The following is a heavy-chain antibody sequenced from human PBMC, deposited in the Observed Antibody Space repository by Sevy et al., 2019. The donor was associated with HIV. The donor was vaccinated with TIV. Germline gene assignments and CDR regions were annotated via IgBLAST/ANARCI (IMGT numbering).Heavy chain of an antibody. D-gene: IGHD5-18*01. Sequence: KAAGSLKISCAASGFTFSSYSMNWVRQAPGKGLEWVSSISSSSSYIYYADSVKGRFTISRDNAKNSLYLQMNSLRAEETAVYYCARDAYYRGRGYSYGYRPDYYYGMDVWGQGTTVTVSS. J-gene: IGHJ6*02. CDR1: GFTFSSYS. V-gene: IGHV3-21*01. CDR3: ARDAYYRGRGYSYGYRPDYYYGMDV. CDR2: ISSSSSYI.